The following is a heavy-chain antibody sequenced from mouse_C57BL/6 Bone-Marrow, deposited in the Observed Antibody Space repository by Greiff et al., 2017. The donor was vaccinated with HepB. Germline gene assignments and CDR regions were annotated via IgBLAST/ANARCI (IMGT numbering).Heavy chain of an antibody. CDR3: ARGRLQLRLRDYYAMDY. CDR2: IDPNSGGT. CDR1: GYTFTSYW. D-gene: IGHD3-2*02. J-gene: IGHJ4*01. V-gene: IGHV1-72*01. Sequence: QVQLQQPGAELVKPGASVKLSCKASGYTFTSYWMHWVKQRPGRGLEWIGRIDPNSGGTKYNEKFKSKATLTVDKPSSTAYMQLSSLTSEDSAVYYCARGRLQLRLRDYYAMDYWGQGTSVTVSS.